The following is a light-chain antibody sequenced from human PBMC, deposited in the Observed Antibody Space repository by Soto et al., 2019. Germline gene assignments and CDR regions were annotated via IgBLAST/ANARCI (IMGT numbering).Light chain of an antibody. CDR2: GNS. Sequence: QSVLTQPTSVSGAPGQRVTISCTGSSSNIGAGYDVHWYQQLPGTAPKLLIYGNSNRPSGVPDRFSGSKSGTSASLAITGLQAEDEADYYCQSYDSSLSVSFGGGTKVTVL. J-gene: IGLJ2*01. CDR1: SSNIGAGYD. V-gene: IGLV1-40*01. CDR3: QSYDSSLSVS.